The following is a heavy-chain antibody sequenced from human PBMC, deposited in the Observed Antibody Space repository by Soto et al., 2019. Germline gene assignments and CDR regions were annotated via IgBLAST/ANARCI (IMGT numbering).Heavy chain of an antibody. J-gene: IGHJ1*01. Sequence: GGSLRLSCAASGFTFDDYGMSWVRQAPGKGLEWVSSISADIDATNYADSVKGRFTISRENSKNTLYLQMNSLRAEDTAIYYCVKPGTGWYFQHWGQGTLVTVSS. CDR3: VKPGTGWYFQH. D-gene: IGHD6-25*01. V-gene: IGHV3-23*01. CDR1: GFTFDDYG. CDR2: ISADIDAT.